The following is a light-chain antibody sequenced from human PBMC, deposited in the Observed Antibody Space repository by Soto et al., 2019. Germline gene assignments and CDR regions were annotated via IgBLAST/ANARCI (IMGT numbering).Light chain of an antibody. CDR2: GAS. CDR3: QQYGSSRFT. Sequence: EIVLTQSPGTLSLSPGERATLSCRTSQSVSRSYLAWYQQKPGQAPRLLIYGASSRATGIPDRFSGSGSGTDFTLTISRLEPEDFAVYYCQQYGSSRFTFGPGTTVDIK. CDR1: QSVSRSY. V-gene: IGKV3-20*01. J-gene: IGKJ3*01.